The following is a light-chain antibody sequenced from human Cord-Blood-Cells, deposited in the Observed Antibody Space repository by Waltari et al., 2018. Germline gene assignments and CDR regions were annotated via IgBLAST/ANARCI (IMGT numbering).Light chain of an antibody. J-gene: IGKJ4*01. CDR2: DAS. CDR1: QDISNY. CDR3: QQYDNLPLLT. Sequence: DIQMTQSPSSLSASVGDRVTITSQATQDISNYLNWYHQKPGKAPKLLIYDASNLETGVPSRLSGSGSGTDFTFTISSLQPEDIATYYCQQYDNLPLLTFGGGTKVEIK. V-gene: IGKV1-33*01.